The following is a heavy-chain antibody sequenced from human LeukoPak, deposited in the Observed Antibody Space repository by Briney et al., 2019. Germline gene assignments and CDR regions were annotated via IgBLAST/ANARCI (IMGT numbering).Heavy chain of an antibody. CDR3: ARGQSAFDI. V-gene: IGHV4-59*01. CDR1: GGSISSYF. Sequence: SETLSLTCTVSGGSISSYFWSWVRQPPGKGLEWIGYIYYTGSTNYNPSLKSRVTISVDTSKNQFSLKLSSVTAADTAVYYCARGQSAFDIWGQGALVTVSS. CDR2: IYYTGST. J-gene: IGHJ3*02.